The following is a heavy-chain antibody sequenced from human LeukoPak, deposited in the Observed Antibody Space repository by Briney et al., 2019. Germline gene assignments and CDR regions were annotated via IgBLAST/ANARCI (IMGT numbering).Heavy chain of an antibody. Sequence: SQTLSLTCTVSDDSLTSGSHYWSWIRQPAGKVLEWIGRIFINGSTNYNPYLTSRVTISADTAKSQFSLKLTSVTAADAAVYYCARMRIIVVPAAKFRHFYYGMDVWGQGTTVTVSS. D-gene: IGHD2-2*01. CDR1: DDSLTSGSHY. V-gene: IGHV4-61*02. CDR2: IFINGST. CDR3: ARMRIIVVPAAKFRHFYYGMDV. J-gene: IGHJ6*02.